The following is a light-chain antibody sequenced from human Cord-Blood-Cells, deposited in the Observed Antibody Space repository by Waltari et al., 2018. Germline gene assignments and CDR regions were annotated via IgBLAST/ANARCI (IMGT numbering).Light chain of an antibody. Sequence: QSALTQPRSVSGSPGQSVTISCTGTSSDVGGYNYVSWYQQHPGIAPKLMIFDVSKRPPGVPCRLLGSKAGNTASLANSGVQAEDEADYYCCPYAGSYTYVFGTGTKVTVL. J-gene: IGLJ1*01. CDR1: SSDVGGYNY. V-gene: IGLV2-11*01. CDR2: DVS. CDR3: CPYAGSYTYV.